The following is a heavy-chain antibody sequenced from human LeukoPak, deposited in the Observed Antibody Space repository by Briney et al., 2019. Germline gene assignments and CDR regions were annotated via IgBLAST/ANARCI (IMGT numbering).Heavy chain of an antibody. CDR1: GFTFSSYW. J-gene: IGHJ4*02. V-gene: IGHV3-7*01. Sequence: GGSLRLSCAASGFTFSSYWMSWVRQAPGKGLEWVANIKGDGSENYYVDSVKGRFTISRDNTQNSLYLQMNSLRAEDTAVYYCAKFNTWDGLSYFDFWGQGTLVTVSS. D-gene: IGHD2/OR15-2a*01. CDR3: AKFNTWDGLSYFDF. CDR2: IKGDGSEN.